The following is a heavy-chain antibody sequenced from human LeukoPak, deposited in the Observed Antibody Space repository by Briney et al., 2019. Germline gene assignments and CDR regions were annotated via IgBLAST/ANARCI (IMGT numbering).Heavy chain of an antibody. D-gene: IGHD1-1*01. CDR2: ISTSGST. J-gene: IGHJ4*02. Sequence: SETLSLTCTISRGSISTYYWSWIRQPPGKGLEWIGYISTSGSTNYNPSLKSRVTISVDTSKNQFSLNLNSVTAADTAVYYCARRRTTGTTGYFDYWGQGTLVTVSS. CDR1: RGSISTYY. V-gene: IGHV4-4*09. CDR3: ARRRTTGTTGYFDY.